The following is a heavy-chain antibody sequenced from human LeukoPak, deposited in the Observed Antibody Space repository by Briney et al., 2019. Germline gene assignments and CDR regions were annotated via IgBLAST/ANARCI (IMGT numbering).Heavy chain of an antibody. D-gene: IGHD4/OR15-4a*01. J-gene: IGHJ4*02. CDR1: GFSWSNYG. Sequence: GGSLRLSCAASGFSWSNYGMNWVRQAPGKGLEWVSGISRSGDTTYYAASVKGRFTISRDKSENTLFLQMDSLRADDTAVYFCARNRPAGYDYDYGFELRHWGQGTLVTVSS. CDR3: ARNRPAGYDYDYGFELRH. V-gene: IGHV3-23*01. CDR2: ISRSGDTT.